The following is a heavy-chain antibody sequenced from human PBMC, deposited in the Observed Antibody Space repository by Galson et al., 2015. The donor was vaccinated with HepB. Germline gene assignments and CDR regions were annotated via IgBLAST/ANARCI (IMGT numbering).Heavy chain of an antibody. CDR3: ARVLRYFDWNRSDAFDI. CDR1: GFIFSSYS. V-gene: IGHV3-11*01. CDR2: ISSSGSTI. Sequence: SLRLSCAASGFIFSSYSMSWIRQAPGKGLEWVSYISSSGSTIYYADSVKGRFTISRDNAKNSLYLQMNSLRAEDTAVYYCARVLRYFDWNRSDAFDIWGQGTMVTVSS. J-gene: IGHJ3*02. D-gene: IGHD3-9*01.